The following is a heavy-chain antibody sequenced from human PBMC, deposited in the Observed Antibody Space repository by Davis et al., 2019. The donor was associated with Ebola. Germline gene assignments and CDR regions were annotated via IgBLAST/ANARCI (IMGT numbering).Heavy chain of an antibody. Sequence: PGGSLRLSCAASGFTFSSYGMHWVRQAPGKGLEWVAVIWYDGSNKYYADSVKGRFTISGDNSKNTLYLQMNSLRAEDTAVYYCARDLRSGDLDYWGQGTLVTVSS. CDR1: GFTFSSYG. J-gene: IGHJ4*02. V-gene: IGHV3-33*01. CDR2: IWYDGSNK. CDR3: ARDLRSGDLDY. D-gene: IGHD3-3*01.